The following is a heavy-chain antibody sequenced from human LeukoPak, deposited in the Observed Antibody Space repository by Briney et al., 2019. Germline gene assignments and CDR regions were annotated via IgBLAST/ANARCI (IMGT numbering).Heavy chain of an antibody. CDR1: GGSLSSSSYY. CDR3: ARRYCSGGSCLDY. CDR2: IYYSGST. D-gene: IGHD2-15*01. V-gene: IGHV4-39*01. Sequence: SETLSLTCTVSGGSLSSSSYYWGWICQPPGKGLEWIGSIYYSGSTYYNPSLKSRVTISVDTSKNQFSLKLSSVTAADTAVYYCARRYCSGGSCLDYWGQGTLVTVS. J-gene: IGHJ4*02.